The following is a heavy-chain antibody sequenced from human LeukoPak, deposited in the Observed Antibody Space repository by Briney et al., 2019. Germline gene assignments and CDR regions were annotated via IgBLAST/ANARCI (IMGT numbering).Heavy chain of an antibody. J-gene: IGHJ2*01. Sequence: GGSLRPSCAASGFTFSSSTMNWVRQAPGKGLEWVSSISSSGIHMNYADSVKGRFTIARDNAKNSLYLQMNSLGADDTAVYYCAREEYYFGSGSRTYWYFDLWGRGTLVTVSS. V-gene: IGHV3-21*01. D-gene: IGHD3-10*01. CDR3: AREEYYFGSGSRTYWYFDL. CDR2: ISSSGIHM. CDR1: GFTFSSST.